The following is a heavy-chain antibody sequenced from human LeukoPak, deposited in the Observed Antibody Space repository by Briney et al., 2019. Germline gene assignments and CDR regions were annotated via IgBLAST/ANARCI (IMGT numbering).Heavy chain of an antibody. D-gene: IGHD3-22*01. J-gene: IGHJ4*02. CDR1: GFTFSSYG. CDR3: ARDRLSSGYSYYFDY. V-gene: IGHV3-33*01. CDR2: IWYDGSNK. Sequence: GRSLRLSCAASGFTFSSYGMHWVRQAPGKGLEWVAVIWYDGSNKYYADSVKGRFTISRDNSKNTLYLQMNSLRAEDTAVYYCARDRLSSGYSYYFDYWGQGTLVTVSS.